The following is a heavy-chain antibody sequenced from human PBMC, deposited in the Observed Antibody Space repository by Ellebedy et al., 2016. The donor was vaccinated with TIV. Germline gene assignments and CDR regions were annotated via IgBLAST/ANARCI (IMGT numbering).Heavy chain of an antibody. D-gene: IGHD6-19*01. CDR1: GGSISSYY. V-gene: IGHV4-59*01. J-gene: IGHJ4*02. Sequence: MPSETLSLTCTVSGGSISSYYWSWIRQPPGKGLEWIRYIYYSGSTNYNPSLKSRVTIAVDTSKKQISLKLSSVTAADTAVYYCARSSGWDRFDYWGQGTLVTVSS. CDR3: ARSSGWDRFDY. CDR2: IYYSGST.